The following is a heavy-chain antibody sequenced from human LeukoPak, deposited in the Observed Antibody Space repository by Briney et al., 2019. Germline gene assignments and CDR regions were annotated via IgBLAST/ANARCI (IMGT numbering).Heavy chain of an antibody. Sequence: SETLSLTCTVSGYSISSGYYWGWIRPPPGKGLEWIGSIYHSGSTYYNPSLKSRVTISVDTSKNQFSLKLSSVTAADTAVYYCARDDFWSGYPSYYFDYWGQGTLVTVSS. CDR3: ARDDFWSGYPSYYFDY. CDR1: GYSISSGYY. CDR2: IYHSGST. V-gene: IGHV4-38-2*02. D-gene: IGHD3-3*01. J-gene: IGHJ4*02.